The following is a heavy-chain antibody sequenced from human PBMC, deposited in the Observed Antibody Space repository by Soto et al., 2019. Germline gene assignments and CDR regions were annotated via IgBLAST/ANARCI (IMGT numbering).Heavy chain of an antibody. CDR2: VSYDATNK. J-gene: IGHJ5*02. Sequence: QVQLVESGGGVVRPGNSLTLACAASGFTFSGIAMHWVRQAPGKGLEWVAVVSYDATNKFYGESVKGRFTVSRDNSKHTLYLHMTSLRPEDTANYYCAKASSFTSSALDSWGQGSLVIVS. CDR1: GFTFSGIA. D-gene: IGHD2-2*01. CDR3: AKASSFTSSALDS. V-gene: IGHV3-30*18.